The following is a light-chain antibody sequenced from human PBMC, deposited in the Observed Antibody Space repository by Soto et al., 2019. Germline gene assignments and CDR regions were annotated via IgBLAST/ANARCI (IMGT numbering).Light chain of an antibody. CDR1: QAISAW. CDR2: AAS. CDR3: QQANSFPFT. Sequence: DIQMTQSPSSVSASVGDRVTITCRASQAISAWLAWYQQKPGKAPNLLIYAASHLYSGVPSRFSGSGSGTDFTLTISSLQPEDFATYFCQQANSFPFTFGPGTRVDIK. J-gene: IGKJ3*01. V-gene: IGKV1-12*01.